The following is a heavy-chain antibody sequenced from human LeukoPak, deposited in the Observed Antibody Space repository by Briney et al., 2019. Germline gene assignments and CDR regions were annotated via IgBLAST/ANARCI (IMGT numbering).Heavy chain of an antibody. D-gene: IGHD3-16*01. CDR1: GFTFSTYG. V-gene: IGHV3-21*01. CDR3: ATSPAEDGDY. J-gene: IGHJ4*02. Sequence: GGSLRLSCAASGFTFSTYGMNWVRQASGKGLEWVSYISSGSSYIYYTDSVKGRFTISRDNAKNSLYLQMNSLRAEDTAMYYCATSPAEDGDYWGQGTLVTVSS. CDR2: ISSGSSYI.